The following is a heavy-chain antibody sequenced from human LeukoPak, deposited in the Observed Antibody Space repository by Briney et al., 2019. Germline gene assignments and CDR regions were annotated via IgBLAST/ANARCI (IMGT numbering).Heavy chain of an antibody. CDR3: ARVRLWLRFSYNWFDP. D-gene: IGHD5-12*01. CDR1: GGSFSGYY. J-gene: IGHJ5*02. CDR2: INHSGST. Sequence: SETLSLTCAVYGGSFSGYYWSWIRQPPGKGLEWIGEINHSGSTNYNPSLKSRVTISVDTSKNQFSLKLSSATAADTAVYYCARVRLWLRFSYNWFDPWGQGTLVTVSS. V-gene: IGHV4-34*01.